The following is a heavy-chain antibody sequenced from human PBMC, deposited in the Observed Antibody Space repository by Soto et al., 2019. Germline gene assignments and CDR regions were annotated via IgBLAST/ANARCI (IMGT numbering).Heavy chain of an antibody. CDR3: AKVLGIVVVITPSVGAFDI. CDR1: GYTLTSYY. J-gene: IGHJ3*02. V-gene: IGHV1-46*01. CDR2: LNPSVGTL. Sequence: ASVKVSCKASGYTLTSYYVHWVRQAPGQGLEWMGILNPSVGTLNYAQKFQGRVTMTRDNSKNTLYLQMNSLRAEDTAVYYCAKVLGIVVVITPSVGAFDIWGQGTMVTVSS. D-gene: IGHD3-22*01.